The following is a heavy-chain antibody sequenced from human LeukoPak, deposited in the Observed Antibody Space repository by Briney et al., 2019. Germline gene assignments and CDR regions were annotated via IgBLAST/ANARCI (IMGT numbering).Heavy chain of an antibody. J-gene: IGHJ6*03. CDR1: GGSISSYY. Sequence: SETLSLTCTVSGGSISSYYWSWIRQPPGKGLEWIGFIYHSGSTNYNPSLKSRVTISVDTSKNQFSLKLSSVTAADTAVYYCARDGGCSSTSCSHYMDVWGKGTTVTVSS. D-gene: IGHD2-2*01. CDR2: IYHSGST. V-gene: IGHV4-59*01. CDR3: ARDGGCSSTSCSHYMDV.